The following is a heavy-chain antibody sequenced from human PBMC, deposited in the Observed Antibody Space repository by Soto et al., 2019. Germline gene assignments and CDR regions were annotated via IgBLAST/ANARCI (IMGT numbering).Heavy chain of an antibody. V-gene: IGHV5-10-1*01. CDR1: GYSFTNYW. D-gene: IGHD6-13*01. CDR2: IDPSDSYT. J-gene: IGHJ4*02. CDR3: ARQDVAAVGTPPLDY. Sequence: PGESLKISCKGSGYSFTNYWITWVRQMPGKGLEWMGRIDPSDSYTIYSPSFQGHVTFSAEKSISTAYLQWSSLKASDTAMYYCARQDVAAVGTPPLDYWGQGTLVTVSS.